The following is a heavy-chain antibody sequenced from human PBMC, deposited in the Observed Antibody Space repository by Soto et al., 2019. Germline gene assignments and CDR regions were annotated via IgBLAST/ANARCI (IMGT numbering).Heavy chain of an antibody. CDR2: ISGSGGST. CDR1: GFTFSTYA. Sequence: GRSLRLSCAASGFTFSTYAMSWVRQAPGKGLEWVSAISGSGGSTYYADSVKGRFTISRDNSKNTLYLQMNSLRAEDTAVYYCAKRGSDYGEPRAGYYYYMDVWGKGTTVTVSS. V-gene: IGHV3-23*01. J-gene: IGHJ6*03. CDR3: AKRGSDYGEPRAGYYYYMDV. D-gene: IGHD4-17*01.